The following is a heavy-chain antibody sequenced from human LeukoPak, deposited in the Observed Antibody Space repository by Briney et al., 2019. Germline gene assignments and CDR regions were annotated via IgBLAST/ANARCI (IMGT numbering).Heavy chain of an antibody. CDR3: ARWARYCSCGSCYSWFDP. Sequence: PGGSLRLSCAASGFTFRSYWMSWVRQAPGKGLEWVANMKLDGSEEYYVDSVKGRFTISSDNAKNSLYLQMNSLRVDDTAVYYCARWARYCSCGSCYSWFDPWGQGTLVTVSS. J-gene: IGHJ5*02. V-gene: IGHV3-7*01. CDR1: GFTFRSYW. D-gene: IGHD2-15*01. CDR2: MKLDGSEE.